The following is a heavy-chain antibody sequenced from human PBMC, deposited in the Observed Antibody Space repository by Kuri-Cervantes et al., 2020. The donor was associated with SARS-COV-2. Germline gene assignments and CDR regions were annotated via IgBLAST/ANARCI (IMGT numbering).Heavy chain of an antibody. D-gene: IGHD2-15*01. CDR2: IYYSGST. J-gene: IGHJ4*02. CDR1: GDSISSSAYY. CDR3: ARGALRNIVVVVAATHEFDY. V-gene: IGHV4-39*01. Sequence: GSLRLSCTVSGDSISSSAYYWGWIRQPPGKGLEWIGNIYYSGSTYYNPSLKSRVTISVDTSKNQFSLKLSSVTAADTAVYYCARGALRNIVVVVAATHEFDYWGQGTLVTVSS.